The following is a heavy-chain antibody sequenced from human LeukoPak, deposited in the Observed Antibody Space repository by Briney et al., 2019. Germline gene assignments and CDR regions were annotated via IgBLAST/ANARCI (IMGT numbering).Heavy chain of an antibody. CDR2: IIPILGIA. CDR3: ASSRQGMTTVVTGAFDI. D-gene: IGHD4-23*01. CDR1: GGTFSSYA. V-gene: IGHV1-69*04. J-gene: IGHJ3*02. Sequence: SVKVFCKASGGTFSSYAISWVRQAPGQGLEWMGRIIPILGIANYAQKFQGRVTITADKSTSTAYMELSSLRSEDTAVYYCASSRQGMTTVVTGAFDIWGQGTMVTVSS.